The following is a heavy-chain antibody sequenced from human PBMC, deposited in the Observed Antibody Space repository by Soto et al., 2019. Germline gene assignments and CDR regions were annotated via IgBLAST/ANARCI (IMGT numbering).Heavy chain of an antibody. J-gene: IGHJ6*02. D-gene: IGHD6-13*01. V-gene: IGHV5-51*01. Sequence: PRESLKISCKGSGYSFTSYWIGWVRQMPGKGLEWMGIIYPGDSDTRYSPSFQGQVTISADKSISTAYLQWSSLKASDTAMYYCATEPYSSSYYYGMDVWGQGTTVTVSS. CDR1: GYSFTSYW. CDR2: IYPGDSDT. CDR3: ATEPYSSSYYYGMDV.